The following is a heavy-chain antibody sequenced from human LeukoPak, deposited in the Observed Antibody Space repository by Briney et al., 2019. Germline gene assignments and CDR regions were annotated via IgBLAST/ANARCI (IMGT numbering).Heavy chain of an antibody. D-gene: IGHD5-24*01. CDR1: GFTFKKYW. CDR2: IKEDGSET. Sequence: PGGSLRLSCAASGFTFKKYWMNWVRQVPGKGLECLANIKEDGSETYYADSVKGRFTIFRDNPKNLLFLQINSLRVEDTAVYYCARETPRRGETRDGYRWGQGTLVTVSS. J-gene: IGHJ4*02. V-gene: IGHV3-7*01. CDR3: ARETPRRGETRDGYR.